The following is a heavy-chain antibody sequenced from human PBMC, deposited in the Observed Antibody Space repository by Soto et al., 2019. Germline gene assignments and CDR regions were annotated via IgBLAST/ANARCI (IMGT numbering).Heavy chain of an antibody. CDR3: ARQGFIVVVVAATRWGWFDP. J-gene: IGHJ5*02. CDR1: GGSTSSYY. V-gene: IGHV4-39*01. CDR2: IYYSGST. D-gene: IGHD2-15*01. Sequence: SETLSLTCTVSGGSTSSYYWGWIRQPPGKGLEWIGSIYYSGSTYYNPSLKSRVTISVDTSKNQFSLKLSSVTAADTAVYYCARQGFIVVVVAATRWGWFDPWGQGTLVTVSS.